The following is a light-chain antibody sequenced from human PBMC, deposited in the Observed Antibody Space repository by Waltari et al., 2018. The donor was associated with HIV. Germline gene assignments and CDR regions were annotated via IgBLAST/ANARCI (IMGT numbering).Light chain of an antibody. CDR1: SNDVGGYKF. J-gene: IGLJ3*02. Sequence: QSALTQPASVSGSPGQSITISCTGTSNDVGGYKFVSWYQQHPGKAPKRVIYEVSNRASGVSNRFAGSKSGNTASLTIAGLQAEDEADYYCTAHTSTSTWVFGGGTKLTVL. CDR3: TAHTSTSTWV. CDR2: EVS. V-gene: IGLV2-14*01.